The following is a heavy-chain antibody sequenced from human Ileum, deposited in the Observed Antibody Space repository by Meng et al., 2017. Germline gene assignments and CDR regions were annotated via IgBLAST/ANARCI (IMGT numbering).Heavy chain of an antibody. J-gene: IGHJ4*02. CDR3: ARVELRGDTRDSCGLDH. CDR1: GGSLTDYY. Sequence: QVALQQGGAGLLTPPWALSVPSGAFGGSLTDYYWSWIRQTPGKGLEWIGEINHGGNTNYNPSLKSRVTILIDTSTDQFSLKLPSVTAADTAVYYCARVELRGDTRDSCGLDHWGQGTLVTVSS. CDR2: INHGGNT. D-gene: IGHD3-22*01. V-gene: IGHV4-34*01.